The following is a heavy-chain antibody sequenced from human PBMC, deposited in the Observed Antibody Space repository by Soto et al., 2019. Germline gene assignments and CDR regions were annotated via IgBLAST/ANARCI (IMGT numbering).Heavy chain of an antibody. CDR1: GDTPSTYA. J-gene: IGHJ4*02. V-gene: IGHV1-69*14. Sequence: QVQLVQSGAEVQKPGSSVNVSCKASGDTPSTYAISWVRQAPGQGLEWMGGIIPILGTPNYAQRFQGRITISAATATRTTYMEVNSVTSDDTAVFYCAILGLDVDSWGQGTLVIVAS. CDR3: AILGLDVDS. D-gene: IGHD3-16*01. CDR2: IIPILGTP.